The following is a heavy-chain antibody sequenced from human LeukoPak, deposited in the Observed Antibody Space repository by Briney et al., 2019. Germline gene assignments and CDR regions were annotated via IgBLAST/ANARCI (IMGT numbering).Heavy chain of an antibody. V-gene: IGHV4-34*01. CDR2: IYYSGST. D-gene: IGHD1-26*01. CDR3: ARAQAGSYYRPDYYYMDV. Sequence: SETLSLTCAVYGGSFSGYYWSWIRQPPGKGLEWIGSIYYSGSTYYNPSLKSRVTISVDTSKNQFSLKLSSVTAADTAVYYCARAQAGSYYRPDYYYMDVWGKGTTVTVSS. CDR1: GGSFSGYY. J-gene: IGHJ6*03.